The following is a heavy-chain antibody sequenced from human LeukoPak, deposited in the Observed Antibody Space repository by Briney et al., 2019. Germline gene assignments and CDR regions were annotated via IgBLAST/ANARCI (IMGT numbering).Heavy chain of an antibody. D-gene: IGHD3-22*01. CDR2: IRSKANSYAT. J-gene: IGHJ3*02. V-gene: IGHV3-73*01. Sequence: PGGSLRLSCAASGFTFSGSAMHWVRQASGKGLEWVGRIRSKANSYATAYAASVKGRFTISRDDSKNTAYLQMNSLKTEDTAVYYCTSSPPRFYYDSSGPPAGIWGQGTMVTVSS. CDR1: GFTFSGSA. CDR3: TSSPPRFYYDSSGPPAGI.